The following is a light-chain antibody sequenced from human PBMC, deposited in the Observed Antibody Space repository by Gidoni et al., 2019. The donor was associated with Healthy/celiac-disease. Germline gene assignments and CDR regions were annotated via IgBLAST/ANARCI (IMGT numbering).Light chain of an antibody. CDR2: LGS. CDR1: QSLLHSNGYNY. J-gene: IGKJ4*01. CDR3: MQNLQTPLT. Sequence: DIVMTQSPLSLPVTPGEPASISCRSSQSLLHSNGYNYLDWYLQKPGQSPQLLIYLGSNRASGVPDRFSGSGSGTDFTLKISRVEAEDVGVYYCMQNLQTPLTFXGXTKVEIK. V-gene: IGKV2-28*01.